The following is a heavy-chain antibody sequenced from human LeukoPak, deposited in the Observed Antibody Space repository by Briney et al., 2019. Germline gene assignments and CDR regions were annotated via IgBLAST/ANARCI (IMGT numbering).Heavy chain of an antibody. Sequence: GGSLRLSCAASGFTFSSYSMNWVRQAPGKGLEWVGRIKSKTDGGTTDYAAPVKGRFTISRDDSKNTLYLQMNSLKTEDTAVYYCTTDPEGYCSSTSCYEVGYFQHWGQGTLVTVSS. CDR2: IKSKTDGGTT. D-gene: IGHD2-2*01. CDR1: GFTFSSYS. CDR3: TTDPEGYCSSTSCYEVGYFQH. J-gene: IGHJ1*01. V-gene: IGHV3-15*01.